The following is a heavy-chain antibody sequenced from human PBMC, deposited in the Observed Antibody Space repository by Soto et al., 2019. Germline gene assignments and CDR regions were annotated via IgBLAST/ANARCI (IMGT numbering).Heavy chain of an antibody. V-gene: IGHV4-59*01. D-gene: IGHD1-26*01. CDR3: ARDGVGGTHLAY. J-gene: IGHJ4*02. CDR2: IYYSGST. Sequence: SETLSLTCTVSGGSISSYYWSWIRQPPGKGLEWIGYIYYSGSTNYNPSLKSRVTISVDTSKNQFSLKLSSVTAADTAVYYCARDGVGGTHLAYSGQGTLVPVSS. CDR1: GGSISSYY.